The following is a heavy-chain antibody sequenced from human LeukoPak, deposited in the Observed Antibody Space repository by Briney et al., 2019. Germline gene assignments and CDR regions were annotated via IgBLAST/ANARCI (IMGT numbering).Heavy chain of an antibody. Sequence: GGSLRLSCAASGFTFSSYGMHWVRQAPGKGLEWVAFIRYDGSNKYYADSVKGRFTISRDNSKNTLYLQMNSLRAEDTAVYYCAKGVTVKGNRSHYFDYWGQGTLVTVSS. V-gene: IGHV3-30*02. J-gene: IGHJ4*02. CDR3: AKGVTVKGNRSHYFDY. CDR2: IRYDGSNK. D-gene: IGHD2-21*02. CDR1: GFTFSSYG.